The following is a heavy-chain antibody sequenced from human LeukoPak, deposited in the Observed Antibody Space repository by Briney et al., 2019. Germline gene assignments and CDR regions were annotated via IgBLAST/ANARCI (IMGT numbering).Heavy chain of an antibody. D-gene: IGHD3-22*01. CDR1: GGSFSGYY. CDR3: ATDDSSGFVFSYAFDI. Sequence: SETLSLTCAVYGGSFSGYYWSWIRQPPGKGLEWIGEINHSGSTNYNPSLKSRVTISVDTSKNQFSLKLSSVTAADTAVYYCATDDSSGFVFSYAFDIWGQGTMVTVSS. J-gene: IGHJ3*02. CDR2: INHSGST. V-gene: IGHV4-34*01.